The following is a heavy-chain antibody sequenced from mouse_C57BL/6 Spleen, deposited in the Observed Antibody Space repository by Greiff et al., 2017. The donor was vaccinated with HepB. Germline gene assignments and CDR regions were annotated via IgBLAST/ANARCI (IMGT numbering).Heavy chain of an antibody. CDR3: AKNSNYYGSSPYYAMDY. D-gene: IGHD1-1*01. V-gene: IGHV2-4*01. CDR2: IWSGGST. J-gene: IGHJ4*01. CDR1: GFSLTSYG. Sequence: VQLQQSGPGLVQPSQSLSITCTVSGFSLTSYGVHWVRQPPGKGLEWLGVIWSGGSTDYNAAFISRLSIRKDNSKSQVFFKMNSLQADDTDIYYCAKNSNYYGSSPYYAMDYWGQGTSVTVSS.